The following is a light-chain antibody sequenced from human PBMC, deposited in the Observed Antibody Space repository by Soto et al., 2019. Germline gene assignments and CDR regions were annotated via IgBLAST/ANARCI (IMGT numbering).Light chain of an antibody. J-gene: IGLJ2*01. CDR1: SGHSSYA. Sequence: QLVLTQSPSASASLGASVKLTCTLSSGHSSYAIAWHQQQPEKGPRYLMKLNSDGSHSKGDGIPDRFSGSSSGAERYLTTSSLHAEDEADYCCPTGGTVPVVFGGGTKLTVL. V-gene: IGLV4-69*01. CDR2: LNSDGSH. CDR3: PTGGTVPVV.